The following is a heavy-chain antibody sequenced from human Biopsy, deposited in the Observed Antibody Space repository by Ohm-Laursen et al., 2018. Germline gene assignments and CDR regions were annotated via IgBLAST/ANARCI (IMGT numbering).Heavy chain of an antibody. V-gene: IGHV1-46*01. J-gene: IGHJ4*02. CDR1: GYSFTSYY. CDR2: INPSGFTT. D-gene: IGHD6-19*01. Sequence: ASVKVSCKASGYSFTSYYMHWVRQAPGQGLEWMGMINPSGFTTSYPQIFQGRVTMTRDTSKSTVYMELNSLRSADTAVYFCARNTGWYGDLYYFDYWGQGTLVTVSS. CDR3: ARNTGWYGDLYYFDY.